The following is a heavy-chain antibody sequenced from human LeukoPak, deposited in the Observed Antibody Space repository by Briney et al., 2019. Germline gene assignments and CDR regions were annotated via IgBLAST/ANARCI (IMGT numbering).Heavy chain of an antibody. J-gene: IGHJ4*02. CDR2: ISAYNGNT. V-gene: IGHV1-18*01. D-gene: IGHD2-2*01. CDR1: GYTFTSYG. CDR3: SREAYCSSTSCYLRLIVY. Sequence: GASVKVSCKASGYTFTSYGISLVRQAPGQGLEWMGWISAYNGNTNYAQKLQGRVTMTTDTSTSTAYMELRSLRSDDTAVYYCSREAYCSSTSCYLRLIVYWGQGTLVTVSS.